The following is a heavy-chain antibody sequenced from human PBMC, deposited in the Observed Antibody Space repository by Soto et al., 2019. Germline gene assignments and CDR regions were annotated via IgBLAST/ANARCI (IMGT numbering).Heavy chain of an antibody. Sequence: ASVKVSCKASGYTFTGYYMHWVLQAPGQGLEWMGWISAYNGNTNYAQKLQGRVTMTTDTSTSTAYMELRSLRSDDTAVYYCARVGYYDSSHYWGQGTLVTVSS. CDR3: ARVGYYDSSHY. CDR2: ISAYNGNT. J-gene: IGHJ4*02. V-gene: IGHV1-18*04. CDR1: GYTFTGYY. D-gene: IGHD3-22*01.